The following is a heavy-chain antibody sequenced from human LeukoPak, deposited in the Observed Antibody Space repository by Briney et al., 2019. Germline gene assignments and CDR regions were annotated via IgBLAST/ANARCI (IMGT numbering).Heavy chain of an antibody. CDR1: GYTFIGYY. CDR3: ARPYSSRWDNWFDP. CDR2: INPNSGGT. D-gene: IGHD2-2*01. V-gene: IGHV1-2*02. Sequence: GASVKVSCKASGYTFIGYYMHWVRQAPGQGLEWMGWINPNSGGTDYSQKFKGRVTMTRDTSISTVYMELSRLRSDDTAVYYCARPYSSRWDNWFDPWGQGTLVTVSS. J-gene: IGHJ5*02.